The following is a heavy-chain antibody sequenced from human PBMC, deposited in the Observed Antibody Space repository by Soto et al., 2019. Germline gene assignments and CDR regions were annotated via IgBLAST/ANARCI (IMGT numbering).Heavy chain of an antibody. CDR3: AKGVAATYYYDSGGYSIPGY. Sequence: PGGSLRLSCAASGLTFNSYAMSWVRQAPGKGLEWVSAISGSGGSTYYADSVKGRFTISRDNSKNTLYLQMNSLRAEDTAVYYCAKGVAATYYYDSGGYSIPGYWGQGTLVTVSS. D-gene: IGHD3-22*01. CDR1: GLTFNSYA. V-gene: IGHV3-23*01. CDR2: ISGSGGST. J-gene: IGHJ4*02.